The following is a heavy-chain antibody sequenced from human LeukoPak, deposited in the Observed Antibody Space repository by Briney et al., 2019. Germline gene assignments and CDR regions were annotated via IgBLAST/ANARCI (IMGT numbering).Heavy chain of an antibody. CDR1: GYSFTSYW. CDR3: ARFGYDSSGYYYGFDY. J-gene: IGHJ4*02. Sequence: GESLKISCKGSGYSFTSYWIGWVRQMPGKGLEWMGVIYPGDSDTRYSPSFQGQVTISADKSISTAYLQWSSLKASDTAMYYCARFGYDSSGYYYGFDYWGQGTLVTVSS. D-gene: IGHD3-22*01. V-gene: IGHV5-51*01. CDR2: IYPGDSDT.